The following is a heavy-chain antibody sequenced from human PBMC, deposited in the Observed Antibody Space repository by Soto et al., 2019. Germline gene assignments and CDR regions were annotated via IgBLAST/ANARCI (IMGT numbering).Heavy chain of an antibody. J-gene: IGHJ5*02. Sequence: SETLSLTCTVSGASISGFYWSWIRKSAGKGLEWIGRIYATGTTDYNPSLKSRVMMSVDTSKKQFSLKLRSVTAADTAVYYWVRYGTKTLRDWFDLWGQGIPVTVSS. CDR2: IYATGTT. D-gene: IGHD1-1*01. CDR3: VRYGTKTLRDWFDL. V-gene: IGHV4-4*07. CDR1: GASISGFY.